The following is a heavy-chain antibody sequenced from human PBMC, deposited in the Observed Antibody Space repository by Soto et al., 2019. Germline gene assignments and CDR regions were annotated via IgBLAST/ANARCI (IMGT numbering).Heavy chain of an antibody. J-gene: IGHJ5*02. CDR2: IYYSGST. Sequence: SETLSLTCTVSGGSISSSSYYWGWIRQPPGKGLEWIGSIYYSGSTYYNPSLKSRVTISVDTSKNQFSLKLSSVTAADTAVYYCARLAGGYQFHNWFDPWGQGTLVTVSS. D-gene: IGHD3-22*01. CDR1: GGSISSSSYY. CDR3: ARLAGGYQFHNWFDP. V-gene: IGHV4-39*01.